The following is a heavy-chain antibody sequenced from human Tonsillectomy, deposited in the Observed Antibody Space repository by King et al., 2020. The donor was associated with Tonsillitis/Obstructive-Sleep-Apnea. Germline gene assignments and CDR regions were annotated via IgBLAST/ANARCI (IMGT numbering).Heavy chain of an antibody. J-gene: IGHJ6*02. CDR2: IWYDGSSK. D-gene: IGHD6-19*01. CDR3: ARDKYSSGQYGMDV. Sequence: VQLVESGGGVVQPGRSLRLSCAASGFTFSSYGMQWVRQAPGKGLEWVAVIWYDGSSKFYADSVKGRFTISGDNPKNTLYLEMNSLRAEDTAVYYCARDKYSSGQYGMDVWGQGTTVTVSS. V-gene: IGHV3-33*01. CDR1: GFTFSSYG.